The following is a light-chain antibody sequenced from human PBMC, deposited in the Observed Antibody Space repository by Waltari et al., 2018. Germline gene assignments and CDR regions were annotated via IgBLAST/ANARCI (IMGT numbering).Light chain of an antibody. CDR1: HLGSQW. J-gene: IGLJ1*01. V-gene: IGLV3-1*01. CDR2: AVS. Sequence: SFELTQPSSVSVSPGQTASIACSGDHLGSQWTPLSQQKGGQSPVLVLHAVSERPSVVPGRFSAARSGDTVTLNISGTQDLDEADYYCQTWDSNIFVFGPGTKVTVL. CDR3: QTWDSNIFV.